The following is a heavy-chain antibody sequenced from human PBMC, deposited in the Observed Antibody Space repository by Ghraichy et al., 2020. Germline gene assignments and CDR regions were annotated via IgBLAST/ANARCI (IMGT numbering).Heavy chain of an antibody. CDR1: GGTFSSYA. J-gene: IGHJ6*04. Sequence: SVKVSCKASGGTFSSYAISWVRQAPGQGLEWMGGIIPIFGTANYAQKFQGRVTITADESTSTAYMELSSLRSEDTAVYYCARGGDVLMVYATKGRRLHYYYGMDVWGKGSTVTVSS. CDR2: IIPIFGTA. V-gene: IGHV1-69*13. CDR3: ARGGDVLMVYATKGRRLHYYYGMDV. D-gene: IGHD2-8*01.